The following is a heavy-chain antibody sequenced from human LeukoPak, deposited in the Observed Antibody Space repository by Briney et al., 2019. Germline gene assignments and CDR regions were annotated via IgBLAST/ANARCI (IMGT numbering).Heavy chain of an antibody. D-gene: IGHD5-24*01. CDR2: IYHSGST. J-gene: IGHJ5*02. CDR1: GYSISSSYY. Sequence: SQTLSLTCTVSGYSISSSYYCVSMRQPPGKTLEWIGSIYHSGSTYYNPSLKSRVTISLDTSKNQFSLKLSSVTAADTAMYYCARDLSRDGCNRWGQGTLVTVSS. CDR3: ARDLSRDGCNR. V-gene: IGHV4-38-2*02.